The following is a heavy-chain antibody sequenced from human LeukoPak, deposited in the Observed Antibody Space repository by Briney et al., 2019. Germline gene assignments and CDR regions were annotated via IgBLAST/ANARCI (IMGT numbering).Heavy chain of an antibody. CDR3: AASLPNIVVVPAAKGPFGS. D-gene: IGHD2-2*01. V-gene: IGHV3-23*01. CDR2: INGGGGGGT. CDR1: GFTFSNYA. J-gene: IGHJ5*02. Sequence: GGSLRLSCAASGFTFSNYAMSWVRQAPGKGLEWVSGINGGGGGGTFHADSVRGRFTISRDNSKNTLYLQMSSLRAGDTAVYYCAASLPNIVVVPAAKGPFGSWGQGTLVTVSS.